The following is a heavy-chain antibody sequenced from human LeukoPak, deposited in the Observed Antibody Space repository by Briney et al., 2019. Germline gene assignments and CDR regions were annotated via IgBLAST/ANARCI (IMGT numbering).Heavy chain of an antibody. CDR2: ISYDGSNK. D-gene: IGHD3-10*01. V-gene: IGHV3-30*18. Sequence: GRSLRLSCAASGFTFSSYGMHWVRQAPGKGLEWVAVISYDGSNKYYADSVKGRFTISRDNFKNTLYLQMNSLRAEDTAVYYCAKERKDYYGSGSYYYFDYWGQGTLVTVSS. J-gene: IGHJ4*02. CDR3: AKERKDYYGSGSYYYFDY. CDR1: GFTFSSYG.